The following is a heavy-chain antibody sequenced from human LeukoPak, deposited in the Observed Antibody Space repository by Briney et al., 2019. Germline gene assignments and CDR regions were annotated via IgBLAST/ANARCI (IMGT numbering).Heavy chain of an antibody. J-gene: IGHJ4*02. V-gene: IGHV3-7*01. D-gene: IGHD3-3*01. CDR2: IKQDGSEK. CDR3: ARGYYDFWSHSSRGPKYFDN. CDR1: GFTFSSYW. Sequence: GGSLRLSCAASGFTFSSYWMSWVRQAPGKGLEWVANIKQDGSEKYYVDSVKGRFTISRDNAKNSLYLQMNSLRAEDTAVYYCARGYYDFWSHSSRGPKYFDNWGQGTLVTVSS.